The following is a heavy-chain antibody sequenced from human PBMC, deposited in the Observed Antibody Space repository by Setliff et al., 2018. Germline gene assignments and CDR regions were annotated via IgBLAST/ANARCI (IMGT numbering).Heavy chain of an antibody. J-gene: IGHJ6*02. D-gene: IGHD6-19*01. CDR1: GGSISSGDYY. V-gene: IGHV4-30-4*08. CDR3: ARDRRRLVTYYYYGMDV. CDR2: IYHSGST. Sequence: SETLSLTCTVSGGSISSGDYYWSWIRQPPGKGLEWIGYIYHSGSTYYNPSLKSRVTISVDTSKNQFSLKLSSVTAADTAVYYCARDRRRLVTYYYYGMDVWGQGTTVTVSS.